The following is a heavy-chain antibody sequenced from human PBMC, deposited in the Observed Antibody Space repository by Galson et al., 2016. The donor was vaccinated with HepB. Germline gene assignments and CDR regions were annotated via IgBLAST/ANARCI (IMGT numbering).Heavy chain of an antibody. V-gene: IGHV3-48*04. CDR2: ISSRAGAI. J-gene: IGHJ6*02. Sequence: SLRLSCAASGFSFNIYNMNWVRQAPGKGLEWVPSISSRAGAIYYADFVQGRFTISRDNATTSVYLQMNSLRADDPAVYYCARDLVDTSMGEYFYYYGLDVWGQGTTVTVAS. CDR1: GFSFNIYN. D-gene: IGHD5-18*01. CDR3: ARDLVDTSMGEYFYYYGLDV.